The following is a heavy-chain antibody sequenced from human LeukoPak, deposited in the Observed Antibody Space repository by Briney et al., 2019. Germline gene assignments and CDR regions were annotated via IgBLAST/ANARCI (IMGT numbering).Heavy chain of an antibody. D-gene: IGHD1-26*01. Sequence: SETLSLTCTVSGGSISSYYWSWIRQPPGKGLEWIGYIYYSGSTNYNPSLKSRVTISVDTSKNQFSLKLSSVTAADTAVYYCARDLRSPYYFDYWGQGTLVTVSS. CDR3: ARDLRSPYYFDY. CDR2: IYYSGST. V-gene: IGHV4-59*12. CDR1: GGSISSYY. J-gene: IGHJ4*02.